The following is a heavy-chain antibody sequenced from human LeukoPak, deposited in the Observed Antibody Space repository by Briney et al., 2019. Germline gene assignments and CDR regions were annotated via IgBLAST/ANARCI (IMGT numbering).Heavy chain of an antibody. V-gene: IGHV3-30*02. Sequence: GGSLRLSCAASGFIFRNYGMHWVRQAPGKGLEWVAFIRYTGSNIYYADSVKGRFTISRDNAKNSLYLQMNSLRAEDTAVYYCATSGYSSSWYFGWGQGTLVTVSS. CDR3: ATSGYSSSWYFG. CDR1: GFIFRNYG. CDR2: IRYTGSNI. D-gene: IGHD6-13*01. J-gene: IGHJ4*02.